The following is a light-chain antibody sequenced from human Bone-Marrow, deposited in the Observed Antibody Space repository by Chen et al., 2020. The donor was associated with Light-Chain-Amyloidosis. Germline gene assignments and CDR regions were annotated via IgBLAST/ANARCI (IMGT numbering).Light chain of an antibody. Sequence: SYELTQPPSLSVSPGQTARITCSGDDLPTKYAYWYQQKPGQAPVLVIHRDTERPSGISERFYGSSSGTTSTMNISGVQAEDEADYNGQSADSSGTYEVIYGGGTKLTVL. CDR2: RDT. CDR1: DLPTKY. CDR3: QSADSSGTYEVI. V-gene: IGLV3-25*03. J-gene: IGLJ2*01.